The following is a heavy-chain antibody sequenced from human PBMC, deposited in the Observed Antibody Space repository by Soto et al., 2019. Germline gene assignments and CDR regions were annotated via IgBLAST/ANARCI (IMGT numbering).Heavy chain of an antibody. CDR1: LIGNNHY. CDR2: IPGGNSA. CDR3: ARDPGYCSGGVCYRYMDV. J-gene: IGHJ6*03. D-gene: IGHD2-8*02. V-gene: IGHV3-53*04. Sequence: EMQLVESGGGLVNPGGALRTSRARLWLIGNNHYIELVRQASGKGLEWVSGIPGGNSASYADFVKGRFTISRHTSKNMVYLQMNSLRAEDTGIYYCARDPGYCSGGVCYRYMDVWGKGTTVTVSS.